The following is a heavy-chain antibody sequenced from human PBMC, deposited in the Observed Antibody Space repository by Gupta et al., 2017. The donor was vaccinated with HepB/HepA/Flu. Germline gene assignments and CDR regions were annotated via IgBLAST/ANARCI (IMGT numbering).Heavy chain of an antibody. CDR3: AREVRSTDFNYYDSSGQIYYYYYMDV. V-gene: IGHV3-33*01. CDR1: GFTFSSYG. D-gene: IGHD3-22*01. CDR2: IWYDGSNK. Sequence: QVQLVESGGGVVQPGRSLRLSCAASGFTFSSYGMHWVRQAPGKGLEWVAVIWYDGSNKYYADSVKGRFTISRDNSKNTLYLQMNSLRAEDTAVYYCAREVRSTDFNYYDSSGQIYYYYYMDVWGKGTTVTVSS. J-gene: IGHJ6*03.